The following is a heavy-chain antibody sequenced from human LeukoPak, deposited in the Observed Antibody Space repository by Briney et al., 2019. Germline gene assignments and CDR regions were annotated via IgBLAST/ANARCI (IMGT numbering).Heavy chain of an antibody. Sequence: KASETLSLTCTVSGGSISSSSYYWGWIRQPPGRGLEWIGSIYYSGSTYYNPSLKSQVTISVDTSKNQFSLKLSSVTAADTAVYYCARHIPRMGDGYYFDYWGQGTLVTVSS. CDR2: IYYSGST. CDR3: ARHIPRMGDGYYFDY. D-gene: IGHD3-16*01. V-gene: IGHV4-39*01. J-gene: IGHJ4*02. CDR1: GGSISSSSYY.